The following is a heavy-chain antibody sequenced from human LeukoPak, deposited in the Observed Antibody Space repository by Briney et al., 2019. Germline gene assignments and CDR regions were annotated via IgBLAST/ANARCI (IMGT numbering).Heavy chain of an antibody. CDR2: IHYTGST. Sequence: PSETLSLTCAVSGASISSDGYSWSWIRQPPGKGLECIGYIHYTGSTNYNASLKSRVTISVDTSKNQFSLKLNSVTAADTAVYYCARGGYYGSGNDFRFDPWGQGTLVTVSS. CDR1: GASISSDGYS. CDR3: ARGGYYGSGNDFRFDP. V-gene: IGHV4-61*08. D-gene: IGHD3-10*01. J-gene: IGHJ5*02.